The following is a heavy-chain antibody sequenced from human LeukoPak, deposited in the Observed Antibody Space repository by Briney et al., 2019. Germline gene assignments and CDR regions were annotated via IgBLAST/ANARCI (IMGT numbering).Heavy chain of an antibody. Sequence: SETLSLTCTVSGGSISSYYWSWIRQPPGKGLEWIGYIYTSGSTNYNPSLKSRVTISVDTSKNQFSLKLSSVTAADTAAYYCARHIYSSPDWFDPWGQGTLVTVSS. J-gene: IGHJ5*02. CDR3: ARHIYSSPDWFDP. CDR2: IYTSGST. CDR1: GGSISSYY. V-gene: IGHV4-4*09. D-gene: IGHD6-13*01.